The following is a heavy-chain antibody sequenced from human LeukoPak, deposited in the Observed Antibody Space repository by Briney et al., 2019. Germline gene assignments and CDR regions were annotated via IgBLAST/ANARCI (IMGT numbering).Heavy chain of an antibody. V-gene: IGHV3-64*01. D-gene: IGHD2-15*01. Sequence: GGSLRLSCAASGFTFSSYAMHWVRQAPGKGLEYVSAISSNGGSTYYANSVKGRFTISRDNSKNTLYLQMGSLRAEDMAVYYCARGQSGGSLNYYYYGMDVWGQGTTVTVSS. CDR3: ARGQSGGSLNYYYYGMDV. CDR2: ISSNGGST. J-gene: IGHJ6*02. CDR1: GFTFSSYA.